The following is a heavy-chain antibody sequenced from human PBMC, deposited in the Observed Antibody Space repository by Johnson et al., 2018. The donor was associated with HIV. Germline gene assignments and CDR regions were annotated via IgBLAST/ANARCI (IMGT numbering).Heavy chain of an antibody. Sequence: VQLVESGGGLVQPGGSLRLSCAASGFTFSNYDMHWVRQATGKGLDWVSAIGTAGDTYYPGSVTGRFTISTENAKNSLYLQLNSRRAGDTAVYYCARGTAVGGWINAFDIWGQGTMVTVSS. CDR1: GFTFSNYD. D-gene: IGHD3-16*01. J-gene: IGHJ3*02. CDR2: IGTAGDT. CDR3: ARGTAVGGWINAFDI. V-gene: IGHV3-13*01.